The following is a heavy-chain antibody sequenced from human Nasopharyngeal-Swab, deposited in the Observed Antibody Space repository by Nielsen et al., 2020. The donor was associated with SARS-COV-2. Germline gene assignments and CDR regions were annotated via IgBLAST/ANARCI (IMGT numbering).Heavy chain of an antibody. Sequence: GESLKISCAASGFTFSEYYMNWIRQTPEKGLECIAVISSGSDYTDYADSVKGRFTVSRNNAQRSLSLQLSGLRAEDTAIYYCARGSYDFAWGTFRRPSPAGREYSYHYMDVWGKGTTVTVSS. V-gene: IGHV3-11*03. J-gene: IGHJ6*03. CDR2: ISSGSDYT. CDR1: GFTFSEYY. D-gene: IGHD3-16*02. CDR3: ARGSYDFAWGTFRRPSPAGREYSYHYMDV.